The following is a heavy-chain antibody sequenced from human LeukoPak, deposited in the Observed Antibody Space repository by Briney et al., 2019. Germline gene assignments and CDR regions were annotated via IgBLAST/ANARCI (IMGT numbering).Heavy chain of an antibody. CDR2: IIPIFGTA. Sequence: GSSVKVSCKASGGTFSSYAISWVRQAPGQGLEWMGGIIPIFGTANYAQKFQGRVTITADESTSTAYMELSSLRSEDTAVYYCARDAAPFGVVISYYFDYWGQGTLVTVSS. V-gene: IGHV1-69*01. D-gene: IGHD3-3*01. J-gene: IGHJ4*02. CDR3: ARDAAPFGVVISYYFDY. CDR1: GGTFSSYA.